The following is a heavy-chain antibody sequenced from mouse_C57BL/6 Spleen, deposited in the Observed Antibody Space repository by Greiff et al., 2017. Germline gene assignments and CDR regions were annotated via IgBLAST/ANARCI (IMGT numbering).Heavy chain of an antibody. D-gene: IGHD1-1*01. CDR3: ARGEAYYDYAMDY. CDR2: IDPSDSET. Sequence: VQLQQPGAELVRPGSSVKLSCKASGYTFTRYWMHWVKQRPIQGLEWIGNIDPSDSETHYNQKFKDKATLTVDKSSSTAYMQLSSLTSEDSAVYYCARGEAYYDYAMDYWGQGTSVTVAS. V-gene: IGHV1-52*01. CDR1: GYTFTRYW. J-gene: IGHJ4*01.